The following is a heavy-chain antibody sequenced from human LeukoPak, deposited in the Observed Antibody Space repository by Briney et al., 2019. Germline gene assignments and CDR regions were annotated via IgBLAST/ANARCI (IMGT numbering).Heavy chain of an antibody. CDR2: LNPNSAAT. D-gene: IGHD4-17*01. CDR1: GYTFTHYY. Sequence: ASVNVSCKASGYTFTHYYIHGVRQAPGQGLEWMGWLNPNSAATYSPHKLHDRVTKTRDTSISTASLDLSRRTACDPAPYYCPMRDYGDRDAFDIWGKGTMVTVSS. V-gene: IGHV1-2*07. CDR3: PMRDYGDRDAFDI. J-gene: IGHJ3*02.